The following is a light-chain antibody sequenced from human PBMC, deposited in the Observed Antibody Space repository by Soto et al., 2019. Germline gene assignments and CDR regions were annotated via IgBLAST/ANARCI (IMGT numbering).Light chain of an antibody. J-gene: IGLJ2*01. CDR3: PAWDSSTGPFVV. V-gene: IGLV3-1*01. Sequence: SYELTQPPSVSVSPGQTASITCSGDTLGNKYVSWYQQKPGQSPILVISQDIKRPSGIPERFSGSNSGNTATLTISGTQAMDEADYYCPAWDSSTGPFVVFGGGTKVTVL. CDR1: TLGNKY. CDR2: QDI.